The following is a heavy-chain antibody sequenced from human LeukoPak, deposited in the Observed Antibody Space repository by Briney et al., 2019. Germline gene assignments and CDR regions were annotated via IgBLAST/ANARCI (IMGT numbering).Heavy chain of an antibody. Sequence: PGGSLRLSCAASGFTFSSYAMSWIRQPPGKGLEWIGEINHSGSTNYNPSLKSRVTISVDTSKNQFSLKLSSVTAADTAVYYCARQSIRRNWFDPWGQGTLVTVSS. CDR3: ARQSIRRNWFDP. CDR2: INHSGST. CDR1: GFTFSSYA. V-gene: IGHV4-34*01. J-gene: IGHJ5*02.